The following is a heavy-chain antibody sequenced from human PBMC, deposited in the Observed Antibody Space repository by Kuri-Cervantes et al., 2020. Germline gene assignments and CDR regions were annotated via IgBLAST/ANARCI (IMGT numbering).Heavy chain of an antibody. CDR3: ARGIAAAGEGFDY. D-gene: IGHD6-13*01. V-gene: IGHV3-23*01. CDR1: GFTFSSYA. Sequence: GGSLRLSCAASGFTFSSYAMSWVRQAPGKGLEWVSAISGSGSTIYYADSVKGRFTISRDNAKNSLYLQMNSLRAEDTAVYYCARGIAAAGEGFDYWGQGTLVTVSS. J-gene: IGHJ4*02. CDR2: ISGSGSTI.